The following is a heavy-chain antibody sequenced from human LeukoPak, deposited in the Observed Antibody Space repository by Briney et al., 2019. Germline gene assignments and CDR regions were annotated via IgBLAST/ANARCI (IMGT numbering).Heavy chain of an antibody. J-gene: IGHJ6*03. D-gene: IGHD1-14*01. V-gene: IGHV3-30*18. CDR1: GFTLSNSG. CDR2: ISYDGRNI. Sequence: GGSLRLSCAASGFTLSNSGMHWIRQAPGKGLEWVAVISYDGRNIYYADSVKGRFTISRVDSKNTLYLQMNSLRPEDTAVYFCANNLGQWTTQEESDVWGNGTTVTVS. CDR3: ANNLGQWTTQEESDV.